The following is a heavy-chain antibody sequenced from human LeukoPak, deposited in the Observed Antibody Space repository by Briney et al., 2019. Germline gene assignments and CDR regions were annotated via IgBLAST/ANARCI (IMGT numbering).Heavy chain of an antibody. CDR2: IDHSGST. CDR1: GGSFSGHL. D-gene: IGHD6-13*01. J-gene: IGHJ4*02. CDR3: ARGTVMAAASTGYYFDS. Sequence: PSETLSLTCAVYGGSFSGHLWSWIRQPPGKGLEWIGKIDHSGSTNYNPSLKSRVTISVDTSKNQVSLKLNSVTAADTAVYHCARGTVMAAASTGYYFDSWGQATLVTVSS. V-gene: IGHV4-34*01.